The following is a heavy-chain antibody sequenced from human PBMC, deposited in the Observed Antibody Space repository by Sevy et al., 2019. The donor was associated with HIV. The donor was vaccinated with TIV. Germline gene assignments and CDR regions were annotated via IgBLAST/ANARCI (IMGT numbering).Heavy chain of an antibody. CDR2: IYSGGST. V-gene: IGHV3-53*01. CDR1: GFTVSSNY. CDR3: ARDRSDSSGGGEDLYGMDV. D-gene: IGHD6-19*01. J-gene: IGHJ6*02. Sequence: GGSLRLSCAASGFTVSSNYMSWVRQAPGKGLEWVSVIYSGGSTYYADSVKGRFTISRDNSKNTLYLQMNSLRAEDTAVYYCARDRSDSSGGGEDLYGMDVGGQGTTVTVSS.